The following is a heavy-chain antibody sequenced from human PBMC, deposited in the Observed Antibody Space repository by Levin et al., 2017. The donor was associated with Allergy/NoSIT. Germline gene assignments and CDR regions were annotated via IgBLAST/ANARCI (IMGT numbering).Heavy chain of an antibody. CDR1: GFTFSSYG. Sequence: PGGSLRLSCAASGFTFSSYGMHWVRQAPGKGLEWVAVIWYDGSNKYYADSVKGRFTISRDNSKNTLYLQMNSLRAEDTAVYYCARSHDCSSTSCLNWFDPWGQGTLVTVSS. CDR3: ARSHDCSSTSCLNWFDP. V-gene: IGHV3-33*01. J-gene: IGHJ5*02. D-gene: IGHD2-2*01. CDR2: IWYDGSNK.